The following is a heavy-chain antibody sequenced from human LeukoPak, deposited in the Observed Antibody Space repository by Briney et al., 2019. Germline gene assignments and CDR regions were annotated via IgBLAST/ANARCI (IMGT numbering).Heavy chain of an antibody. V-gene: IGHV4-31*03. CDR2: IYYSGSS. J-gene: IGHJ4*02. Sequence: SETLSLTCTVSGGSINNGGYYWSWIRQHPGKGLEWIGYIYYSGSSCYNPSLRSRVTISVDTSKNHFSLKLSSVAAADTAVYYCGRNRDGYNSFDYWGQGTLVTVSS. CDR3: GRNRDGYNSFDY. D-gene: IGHD5-24*01. CDR1: GGSINNGGYY.